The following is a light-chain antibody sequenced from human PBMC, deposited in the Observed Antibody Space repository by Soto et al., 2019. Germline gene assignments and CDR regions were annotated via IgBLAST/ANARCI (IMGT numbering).Light chain of an antibody. CDR3: QQYVASPYT. Sequence: PGERATLSCMASQSVSRYLAWYQQKPGQAPRLLIYDASNRATGIPDRFSASGSGTDFTLTISSLEPEDFAVYYCQQYVASPYTFGQGTKVDIK. CDR2: DAS. CDR1: QSVSRY. J-gene: IGKJ2*01. V-gene: IGKV3-11*01.